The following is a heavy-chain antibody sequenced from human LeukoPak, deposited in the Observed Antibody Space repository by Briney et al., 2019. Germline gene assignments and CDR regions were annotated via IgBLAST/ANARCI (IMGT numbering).Heavy chain of an antibody. CDR3: ARSPTYYYADH. Sequence: PSETLSLTCTVSGGSISSSSYYWGWIRQPPGKGLEWIGSIYYSGSTYYNPSLKSRVTISVDTSKNQLSLKLSSVTAADTAVYYCARSPTYYYADHWGQGTLVTVSS. CDR1: GGSISSSSYY. D-gene: IGHD3-10*01. CDR2: IYYSGST. J-gene: IGHJ4*02. V-gene: IGHV4-39*07.